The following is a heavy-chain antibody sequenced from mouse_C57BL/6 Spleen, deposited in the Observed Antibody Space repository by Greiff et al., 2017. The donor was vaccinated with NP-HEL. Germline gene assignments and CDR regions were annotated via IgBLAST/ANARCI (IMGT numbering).Heavy chain of an antibody. J-gene: IGHJ3*01. CDR3: ARTPGAY. CDR2: ISSGSSTI. V-gene: IGHV5-17*01. CDR1: GFTFSDYG. Sequence: EVQLVESGGGLVKPGGSLKLSCAASGFTFSDYGMHWVRQAPEKGLEWVAYISSGSSTIYYADTVKGRFTISRDNAKNTLFLQMTSLRSEDTAMYYCARTPGAYWGQGTLVTVSA.